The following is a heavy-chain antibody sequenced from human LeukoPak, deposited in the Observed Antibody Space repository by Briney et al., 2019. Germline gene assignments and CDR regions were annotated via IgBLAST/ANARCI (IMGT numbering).Heavy chain of an antibody. CDR1: GFIVSNTY. J-gene: IGHJ4*02. V-gene: IGHV3-53*01. CDR3: AKGGNLYYFDY. CDR2: IHNDGST. D-gene: IGHD4-23*01. Sequence: GGSLRLSCAASGFIVSNTYMTWVRQAPGKGLEWVSVIHNDGSTYYADSVKGRFTVSRDNSKNTLYLRMNSLRAEDTAVYYCAKGGNLYYFDYWGQGTLVTVSS.